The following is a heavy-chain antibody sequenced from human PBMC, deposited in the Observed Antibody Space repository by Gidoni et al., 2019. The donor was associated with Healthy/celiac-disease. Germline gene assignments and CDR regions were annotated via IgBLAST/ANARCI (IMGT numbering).Heavy chain of an antibody. CDR1: GFTFSSYE. CDR3: ARVGYSGYDAYFDY. J-gene: IGHJ4*02. Sequence: EVQLVESGGGLVQPGGSLRLSCAASGFTFSSYEMNWVRQAPGKGLEWVSYISSSGSTIYYADSVKGRFTISRDNAKNSLYLQMNSLRAEDTAVYYCARVGYSGYDAYFDYWGQGTLVTVSS. CDR2: ISSSGSTI. V-gene: IGHV3-48*03. D-gene: IGHD5-12*01.